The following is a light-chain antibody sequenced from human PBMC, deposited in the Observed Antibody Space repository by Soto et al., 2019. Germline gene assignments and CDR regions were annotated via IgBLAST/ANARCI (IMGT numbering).Light chain of an antibody. J-gene: IGKJ2*01. CDR3: QQYGSSPRT. Sequence: EIVSTQSPGTLSLSPGERATLSCRASQSVSSSYLAWYQQKPGQAPRLLIYGASSRATGIPDRFSGSGSGTDFTLTISRLEPEDFAVYYCQQYGSSPRTFGQGTKLESK. CDR2: GAS. CDR1: QSVSSSY. V-gene: IGKV3-20*01.